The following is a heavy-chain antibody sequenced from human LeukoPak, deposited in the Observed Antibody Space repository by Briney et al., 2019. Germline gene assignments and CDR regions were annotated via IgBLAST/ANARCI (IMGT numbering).Heavy chain of an antibody. CDR3: AKAPVTTCRGAFCYPFDY. J-gene: IGHJ4*02. CDR2: ISDTGNT. Sequence: SGGSLRLSCAASGFTLSSYAMSWVRQAPGKGLEWVSAISDTGNTYHADSVKRRFTISRDSSKNTLFLQMNRLRPEDAAVYYCAKAPVTTCRGAFCYPFDYWGLGTLVTVSS. D-gene: IGHD2-15*01. V-gene: IGHV3-23*01. CDR1: GFTLSSYA.